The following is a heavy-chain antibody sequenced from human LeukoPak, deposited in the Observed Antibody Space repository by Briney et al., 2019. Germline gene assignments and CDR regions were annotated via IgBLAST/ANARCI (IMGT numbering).Heavy chain of an antibody. CDR2: ISSSSSYI. J-gene: IGHJ3*01. D-gene: IGHD4-17*01. CDR1: GFTFSSYS. Sequence: GGSLRLSCAASGFTFSSYSMNWVRQAPGKGLEWVSSISSSSSYIYYADSVKGRFTISRDNSKNTLYLEMSSLRVEDTAVYYCAKDPNGDYIGAFDVWGQGTMVTVSS. CDR3: AKDPNGDYIGAFDV. V-gene: IGHV3-21*04.